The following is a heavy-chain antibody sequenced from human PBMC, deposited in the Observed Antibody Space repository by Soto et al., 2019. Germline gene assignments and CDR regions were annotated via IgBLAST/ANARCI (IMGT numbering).Heavy chain of an antibody. D-gene: IGHD4-17*01. CDR1: GFTVSSYG. CDR2: IWYDGSNK. J-gene: IGHJ4*02. Sequence: GGSLRLSCAASGFTVSSYGMHWVRQAPGKGLEWVAVIWYDGSNKYYADSVKGRFTISRDNSKNTLYLQMNSLRAEDTAVYYCARVPTVTPVFFDYWGQGTLVTVSS. V-gene: IGHV3-33*01. CDR3: ARVPTVTPVFFDY.